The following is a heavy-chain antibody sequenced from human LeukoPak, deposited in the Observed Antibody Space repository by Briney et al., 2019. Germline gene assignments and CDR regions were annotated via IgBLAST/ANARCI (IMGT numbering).Heavy chain of an antibody. CDR1: GVTFSSYA. V-gene: IGHV3-23*01. CDR2: ITVGGGGT. CDR3: AKWGGVVVAATTQFY. Sequence: GGSLRLSCAASGVTFSSYAISWVRQPQGKGLGWVSAITVGGGGTNYANSVKGRSTISRDNSKNKLYLQMNSLRAEDTAVYYCAKWGGVVVAATTQFYWGQGTLVTVSS. D-gene: IGHD2-15*01. J-gene: IGHJ4*02.